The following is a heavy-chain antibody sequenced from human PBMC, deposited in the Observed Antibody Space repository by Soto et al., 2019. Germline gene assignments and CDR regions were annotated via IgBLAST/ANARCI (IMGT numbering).Heavy chain of an antibody. Sequence: PGGSLRLSCAASGFTFSNYSMNWVRQAPGKGLEWVSYISSSTIYYADSVKGRFTISRDNAKNSLYLQMNSLRAEDTAVYYCARETHWLNWFDPWGQGTLVTISS. CDR1: GFTFSNYS. J-gene: IGHJ5*02. CDR3: ARETHWLNWFDP. V-gene: IGHV3-48*01. CDR2: ISSSTI. D-gene: IGHD6-19*01.